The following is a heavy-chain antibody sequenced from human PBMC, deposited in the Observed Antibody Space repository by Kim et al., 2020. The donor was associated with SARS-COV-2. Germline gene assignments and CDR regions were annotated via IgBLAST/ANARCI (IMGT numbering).Heavy chain of an antibody. J-gene: IGHJ4*02. CDR3: AGGGRDGYNRHEGAGLRVDY. V-gene: IGHV1-69*13. Sequence: SVKVSCEASGGTFSSYAISWVRQAPGQGLEWMGGIIPIFGTANYAQKFQGRVTITADESTSTAYMELSSLRSEDTAVYYCAGGGRDGYNRHEGAGLRVDYWGQGTLVTVSS. CDR1: GGTFSSYA. D-gene: IGHD5-12*01. CDR2: IIPIFGTA.